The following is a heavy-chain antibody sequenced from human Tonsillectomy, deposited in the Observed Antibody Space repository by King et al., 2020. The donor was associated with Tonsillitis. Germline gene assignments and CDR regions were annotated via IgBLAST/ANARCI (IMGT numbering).Heavy chain of an antibody. D-gene: IGHD2-21*02. J-gene: IGHJ6*02. V-gene: IGHV1-69*12. CDR3: ASGGGTAYYYYYYGMDV. Sequence: QLVQSGAEVKKPGSSVKVSCKASGGTFSSYAISWVRQAPGQGLEWMGGIIPIFGTANYAQKFQGRVTITADESTSTAYMELSSLGSEDTAVYYCASGGGTAYYYYYYGMDVWGQGTTVTVSS. CDR2: IIPIFGTA. CDR1: GGTFSSYA.